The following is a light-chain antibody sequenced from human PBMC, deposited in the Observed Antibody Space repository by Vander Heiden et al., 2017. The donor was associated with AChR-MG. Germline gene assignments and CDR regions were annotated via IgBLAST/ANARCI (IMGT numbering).Light chain of an antibody. Sequence: EIVLTQSPDTLSLSAGERATLSCRASQSVSNNYLAWYQHKPGQAPRLLIYGASSRATGIPDRFSGCGSGTDFTLTISRLEPEDFAVYYCQQYGSSHFAFGPGTKVDIK. V-gene: IGKV3-20*01. CDR2: GAS. J-gene: IGKJ3*01. CDR1: QSVSNNY. CDR3: QQYGSSHFA.